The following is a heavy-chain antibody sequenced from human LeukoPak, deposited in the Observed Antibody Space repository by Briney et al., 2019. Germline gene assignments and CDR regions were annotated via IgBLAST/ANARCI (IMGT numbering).Heavy chain of an antibody. J-gene: IGHJ4*02. CDR3: GKETGIILVRGAVDY. V-gene: IGHV3-23*01. CDR2: TSGSGGNP. CDR1: GFASSSYA. D-gene: IGHD3-10*01. Sequence: GGSLRLSCAASGFASSSYAMSWVRQAPGKGLEWVSVTSGSGGNPYYADSVKGRFTISRDNSKNTVYLHMNSLRAEDTALYYCGKETGIILVRGAVDYWGQGTLVTVSS.